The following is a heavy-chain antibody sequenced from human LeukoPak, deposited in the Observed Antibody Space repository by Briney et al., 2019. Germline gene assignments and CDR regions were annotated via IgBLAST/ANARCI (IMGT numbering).Heavy chain of an antibody. V-gene: IGHV3-7*01. D-gene: IGHD2-2*01. CDR3: ARDAPYCSSTSCYVDY. CDR2: IKQDGSEK. J-gene: IGHJ4*02. CDR1: GFTFSSYW. Sequence: GGSLRLSCAASGFTFSSYWMSWVRQAPGKGLEWVANIKQDGSEKYYVDSVKGRFTISRDNAKNSLYLQMNSLRAEDTAVYYCARDAPYCSSTSCYVDYWGQGALVTVSS.